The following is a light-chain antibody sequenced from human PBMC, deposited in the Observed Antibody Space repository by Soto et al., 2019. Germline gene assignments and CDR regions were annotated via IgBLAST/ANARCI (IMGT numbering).Light chain of an antibody. V-gene: IGKV1-9*01. CDR2: GAX. Sequence: DIQMTQSPSSLSAAVGDRVTISCRASQGIGXYLAWXXXXXGXAXXXLXXGAXTLQSGVPSRFSGSGSGTEFTLTISSLQPEDFATYSCQQLHSWGVTFGGGTKVDIK. CDR1: QGIGXY. J-gene: IGKJ4*01. CDR3: QQLHSWGVT.